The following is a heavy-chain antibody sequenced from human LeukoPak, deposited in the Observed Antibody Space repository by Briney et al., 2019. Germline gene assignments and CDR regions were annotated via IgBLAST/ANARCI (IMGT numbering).Heavy chain of an antibody. CDR3: ARDRVSWLQEGNWFDP. D-gene: IGHD6-13*01. V-gene: IGHV4-39*02. J-gene: IGHJ5*02. CDR2: IFDSGST. Sequence: SETLSLTCTVSGGSIRSSYYYWGWIRQPPGKGLEWIGSIFDSGSTYYNPSLKSRVTISVDTFKNQFSLKLNSVTAADTAVYYCARDRVSWLQEGNWFDPWGQGTLVTVSS. CDR1: GGSIRSSYYY.